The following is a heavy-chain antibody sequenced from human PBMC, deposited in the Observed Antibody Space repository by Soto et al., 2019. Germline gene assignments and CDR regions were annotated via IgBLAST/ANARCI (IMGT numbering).Heavy chain of an antibody. Sequence: QVQLVESGGGLVKPGGSLRLSCAASGFSFSDYYMSWIRQAPGKGLEWISYISSSGITIYNADSVKGRFTISRDNAKNSLYLQMNSLRAADTAVYYCARNYDILTGSHRDYYGMDVWGQGTTVTVSS. CDR1: GFSFSDYY. J-gene: IGHJ6*02. CDR2: ISSSGITI. V-gene: IGHV3-11*01. D-gene: IGHD3-9*01. CDR3: ARNYDILTGSHRDYYGMDV.